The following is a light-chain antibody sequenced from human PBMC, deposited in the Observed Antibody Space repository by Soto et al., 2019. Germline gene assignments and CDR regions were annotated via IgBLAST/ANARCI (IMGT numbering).Light chain of an antibody. CDR3: QQYNNWPPRYT. CDR2: GAS. Sequence: EMVMTQSPATLSVSPGERATLSCRASQSINTNLAWYQQKPGQAPRLLIYGASTRATGLPARFSGSGSGTEFTLTISSLQSEDSAVYYCQQYNNWPPRYTFGQGTKLEIK. V-gene: IGKV3-15*01. CDR1: QSINTN. J-gene: IGKJ2*01.